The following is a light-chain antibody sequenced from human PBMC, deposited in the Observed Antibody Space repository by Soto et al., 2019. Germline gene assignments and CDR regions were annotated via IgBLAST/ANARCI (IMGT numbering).Light chain of an antibody. Sequence: AIQLTQSPSSLSASVGHRVTITCRASQGMSGDLAWYQQKPAKAPNLLIHDATSLESVVASWFGSGGGGTEITLTISSLHHDYLAYYCCQRNSSYWTFAQGTKVDI. V-gene: IGKV1-13*02. CDR1: QGMSGD. CDR2: DAT. CDR3: QRNSSYWT. J-gene: IGKJ1*01.